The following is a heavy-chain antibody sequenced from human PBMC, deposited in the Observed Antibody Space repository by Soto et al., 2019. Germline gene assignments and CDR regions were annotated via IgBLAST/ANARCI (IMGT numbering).Heavy chain of an antibody. CDR1: GFTFSSYA. V-gene: IGHV3-23*01. Sequence: PGGSLRLSCAASGFTFSSYAMSWVRQAPGKGLEWVSAISGSGGSTYYADSVKGRFTISRDNSKNTLYLQMNSPRAEDTAVYYCAKDSQYQLLMDYWGQGTLVTVSS. CDR2: ISGSGGST. D-gene: IGHD2-2*01. J-gene: IGHJ4*02. CDR3: AKDSQYQLLMDY.